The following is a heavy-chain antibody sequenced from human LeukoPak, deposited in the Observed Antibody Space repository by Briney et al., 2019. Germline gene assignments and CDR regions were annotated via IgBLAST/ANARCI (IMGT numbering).Heavy chain of an antibody. CDR1: GGSISSSSYY. J-gene: IGHJ4*02. CDR3: ARGYGDSPPGY. Sequence: SSETLSLTCTVSGGSISSSSYYWGWIRQPPGKGLEWIGSIYHSGSTYYNPSLKSRVTIFVDTSKNQFSLKLSSVTAADTAVYYCARGYGDSPPGYWGQGTLVTVSS. D-gene: IGHD4-17*01. V-gene: IGHV4-39*01. CDR2: IYHSGST.